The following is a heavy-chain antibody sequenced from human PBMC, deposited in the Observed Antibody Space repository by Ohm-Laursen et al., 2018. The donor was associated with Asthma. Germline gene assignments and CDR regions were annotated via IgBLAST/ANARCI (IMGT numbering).Heavy chain of an antibody. V-gene: IGHV3-30*03. D-gene: IGHD3-16*01. Sequence: SLRLSCAASGFTFSSYGMHWVRQAPGKGLEWVAVISYDGSNKYYADSVKGRFTISRDNSKNTLYLQMNSLRAEDTAVYYCATLGLGAFDYWGQGTLVTVSS. CDR3: ATLGLGAFDY. CDR2: ISYDGSNK. J-gene: IGHJ4*02. CDR1: GFTFSSYG.